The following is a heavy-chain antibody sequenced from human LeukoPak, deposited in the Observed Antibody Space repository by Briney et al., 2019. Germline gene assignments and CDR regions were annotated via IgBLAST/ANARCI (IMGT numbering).Heavy chain of an antibody. J-gene: IGHJ4*02. CDR1: GFTFSSYG. Sequence: GGSLRLSCAASGFTFSSYGMHWVRQAPGKGLEWVAFIRCDGSNKYYADSVKGRFTISRDNAKNTLYLQMNSLRAEDTAVYYCAKLAKTDGFDYWGQGTLVTVSS. CDR2: IRCDGSNK. D-gene: IGHD5-12*01. V-gene: IGHV3-30*02. CDR3: AKLAKTDGFDY.